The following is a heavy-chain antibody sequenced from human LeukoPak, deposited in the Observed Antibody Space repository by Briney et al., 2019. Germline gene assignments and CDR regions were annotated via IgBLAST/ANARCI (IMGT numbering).Heavy chain of an antibody. Sequence: ASVKVSCKASGYTFTSYAMHWVRQAPGQRLEWMGWINAGNGNTKYSQKFQGRVTITRDTSASTAYMELSSLRSEDTAVYYCAIKGYSSSWYNFGWFDPWGQGTLVTVSS. D-gene: IGHD6-13*01. CDR2: INAGNGNT. CDR1: GYTFTSYA. V-gene: IGHV1-3*01. J-gene: IGHJ5*02. CDR3: AIKGYSSSWYNFGWFDP.